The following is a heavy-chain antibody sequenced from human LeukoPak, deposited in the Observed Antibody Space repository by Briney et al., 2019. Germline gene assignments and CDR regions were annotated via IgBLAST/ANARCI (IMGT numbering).Heavy chain of an antibody. CDR2: VDPSNDDT. V-gene: IGHV1-2*02. J-gene: IGHJ4*02. CDR1: GYTFTDHS. CDR3: ARSLFVAFTV. Sequence: ASVKVSCKASGYTFTDHSIHWVRQAPGQGLEWMGYVDPSNDDTNYAPKFHDRVTMTGDTSIRTAYMELSRLTSDDTAVYYCARSLFVAFTVWGQGTLVIVSS. D-gene: IGHD2-21*01.